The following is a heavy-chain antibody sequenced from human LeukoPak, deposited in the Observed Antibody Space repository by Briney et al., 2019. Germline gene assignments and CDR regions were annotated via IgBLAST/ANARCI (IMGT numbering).Heavy chain of an antibody. V-gene: IGHV4-39*07. CDR2: IYYSGST. D-gene: IGHD1-14*01. J-gene: IGHJ4*02. CDR3: ARAGRGRRETPEY. CDR1: GGSISSSSYY. Sequence: PSETLSLTCTVSGGSISSSSYYWGWIRQPPGKGLEWIGSIYYSGSTYYNPSLKSRVTISVDTSKNQFSLKLSSVTAADTAVYYCARAGRGRRETPEYWGQGTLVTVSS.